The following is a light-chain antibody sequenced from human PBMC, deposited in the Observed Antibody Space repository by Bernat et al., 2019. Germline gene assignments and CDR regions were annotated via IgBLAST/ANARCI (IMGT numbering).Light chain of an antibody. CDR3: CSLAGSNFWV. Sequence: QSALTQPASVSGSPGQSLTISCTGTNSAVGSYDHVSWYQQHPGKLPKLMIYEVSRRPSGVYNRFSGSKSGNTASLTTSGLQAEDEADYYCCSLAGSNFWVFGGGTRLTVL. J-gene: IGLJ3*02. CDR1: NSAVGSYDH. CDR2: EVS. V-gene: IGLV2-23*02.